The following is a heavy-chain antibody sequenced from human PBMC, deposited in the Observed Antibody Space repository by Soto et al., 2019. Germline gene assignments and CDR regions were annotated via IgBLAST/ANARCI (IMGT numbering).Heavy chain of an antibody. V-gene: IGHV1-69*02. J-gene: IGHJ6*03. CDR3: ARAGDYTSSSENYFFMDV. D-gene: IGHD6-6*01. CDR2: IIPILGVT. CDR1: GGTFNRNS. Sequence: QLQLVQSGAEVKTPGSSVKVSCKTSGGTFNRNSVTWVRQAPGQGLEWMGRIIPILGVTKNAQRSQGRLTITADKGTKTAFMELTSPTSEDTAVYFCARAGDYTSSSENYFFMDVWGKGTRVTVSS.